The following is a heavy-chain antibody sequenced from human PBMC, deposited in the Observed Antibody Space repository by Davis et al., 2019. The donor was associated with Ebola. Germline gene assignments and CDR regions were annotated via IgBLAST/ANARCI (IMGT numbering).Heavy chain of an antibody. D-gene: IGHD2-21*02. J-gene: IGHJ3*01. Sequence: GESLKISCAASGFTFSTYAMNWVRQAPGKGLEWVSYMSHSSNTIYYADSVKGRFTISRDNAKNSLFLQMNNLRDEDTAAYYCVRGRDIVVVTATPCFGFWGQGTMVTVSS. V-gene: IGHV3-48*02. CDR1: GFTFSTYA. CDR2: MSHSSNTI. CDR3: VRGRDIVVVTATPCFGF.